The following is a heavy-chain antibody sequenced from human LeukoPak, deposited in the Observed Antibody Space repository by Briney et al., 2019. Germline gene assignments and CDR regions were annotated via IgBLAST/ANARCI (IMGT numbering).Heavy chain of an antibody. CDR3: ARDCSSTSCYSY. V-gene: IGHV3-74*01. CDR1: GFTFSSYW. CDR2: VNGYGSST. J-gene: IGHJ4*02. D-gene: IGHD2-2*01. Sequence: GGSLRLSCAASGFTFSSYWMHWVRQAPGMGLVWVSRVNGYGSSTSYADSVKGRFTISRENAKNTLYLQMNSLRAEDTAVYYCARDCSSTSCYSYWGQGALVTVSS.